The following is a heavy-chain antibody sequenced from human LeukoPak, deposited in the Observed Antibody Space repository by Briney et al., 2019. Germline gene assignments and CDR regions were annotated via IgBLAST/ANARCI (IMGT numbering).Heavy chain of an antibody. D-gene: IGHD6-6*01. V-gene: IGHV5-51*01. J-gene: IGHJ6*03. CDR3: IAAREYYYMDV. CDR1: EYSFPNYW. CDR2: IYPGDSDT. Sequence: GESLKISCKHSEYSFPNYWIGWVRQMPGKGLEWMGIIYPGDSDTRYSPSFQGQVTISADKSISTAYLQWSSLKASDTAMYYCIAAREYYYMDVWGKGTTVTVSS.